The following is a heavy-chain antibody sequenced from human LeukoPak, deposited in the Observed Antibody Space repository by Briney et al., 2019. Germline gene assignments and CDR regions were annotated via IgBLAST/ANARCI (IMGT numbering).Heavy chain of an antibody. J-gene: IGHJ3*02. CDR1: GFTFSSYG. V-gene: IGHV3-30*18. CDR3: AKEFEEWLVQVDAFDI. Sequence: GRSLRLSCAASGFTFSSYGMHWVRQAPGKGLEWVAVISYDGSNKYYADSVKGRFTISRDNSKNTLYLQMNSLRAEDTAVYYCAKEFEEWLVQVDAFDIWGQGTMVTVSS. D-gene: IGHD6-19*01. CDR2: ISYDGSNK.